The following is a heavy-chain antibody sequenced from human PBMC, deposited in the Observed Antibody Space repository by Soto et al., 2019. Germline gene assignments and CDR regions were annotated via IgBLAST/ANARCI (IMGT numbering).Heavy chain of an antibody. J-gene: IGHJ6*02. CDR1: GFTFNRFA. Sequence: EVQLLESGGGLVQPGGSLRLSCAASGFTFNRFAMTWVRQAPGKGLEWVSTIGASGDNTFYADSVTGRFTMSRDNSGDTLCLQMNRLRAEDTALYYCAKLGYCSGGTCYLDYYNGLDVWGQGTTVNVAS. D-gene: IGHD2-15*01. V-gene: IGHV3-23*01. CDR3: AKLGYCSGGTCYLDYYNGLDV. CDR2: IGASGDNT.